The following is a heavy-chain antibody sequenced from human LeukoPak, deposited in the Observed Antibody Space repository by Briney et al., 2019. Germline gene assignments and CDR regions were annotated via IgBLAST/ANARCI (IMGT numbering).Heavy chain of an antibody. CDR2: INPSGGST. CDR3: AREPEPHHFDY. Sequence: ASVTVSCTASGYTFTSYYMHWVRQAPGQGLEWMGIINPSGGSTSYAQKFQGRVTMTRDTSTSTVYMELSSLRSEDTAVYYCAREPEPHHFDYWGQGTLVTVSS. D-gene: IGHD1-14*01. V-gene: IGHV1-46*01. J-gene: IGHJ4*02. CDR1: GYTFTSYY.